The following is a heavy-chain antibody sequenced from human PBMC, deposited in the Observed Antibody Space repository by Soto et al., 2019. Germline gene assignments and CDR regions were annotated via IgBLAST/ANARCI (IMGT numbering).Heavy chain of an antibody. V-gene: IGHV1-8*01. D-gene: IGHD1-26*01. CDR1: GYTFTSYD. CDR2: MNPNSGNT. CDR3: ARGPMGADTYYLDY. J-gene: IGHJ4*02. Sequence: QVQLVQSGAEVKKPGASVKVSCKASGYTFTSYDINWVRQATGQGLEWMGWMNPNSGNTGYAQKFQGRVTMTRNTSIRTAYMELSSLRSEDSDVYYCARGPMGADTYYLDYWGQGPLVTVSP.